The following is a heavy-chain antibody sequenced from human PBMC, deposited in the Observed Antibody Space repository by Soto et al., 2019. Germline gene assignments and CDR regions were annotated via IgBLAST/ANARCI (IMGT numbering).Heavy chain of an antibody. V-gene: IGHV4-31*03. J-gene: IGHJ4*02. CDR3: AGGIAAAGNDY. Sequence: QVQLQESGPGLVKPSQTLSLTCTVSGGSISSGGYYWSWIRQHPGKGLEWIGYIYYSGSTYYNPSPKSRVTISVYTSKNQFSLKLSSVTAADTAVYYCAGGIAAAGNDYWGQGTLVTVSS. CDR1: GGSISSGGYY. D-gene: IGHD6-13*01. CDR2: IYYSGST.